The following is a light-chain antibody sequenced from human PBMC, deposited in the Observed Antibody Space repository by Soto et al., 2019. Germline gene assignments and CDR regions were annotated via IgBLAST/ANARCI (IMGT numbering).Light chain of an antibody. Sequence: DIELTQSPATLSASLGDRATLSCRASQSVSSSYLAWYQLKPGQAPRLLIYDASSRATGIPYRFSGSGSGTDFTLTINRLEPEDFAVYYCQQYGSSPQTFGQGTKVDIK. CDR1: QSVSSSY. J-gene: IGKJ1*01. CDR3: QQYGSSPQT. V-gene: IGKV3-20*01. CDR2: DAS.